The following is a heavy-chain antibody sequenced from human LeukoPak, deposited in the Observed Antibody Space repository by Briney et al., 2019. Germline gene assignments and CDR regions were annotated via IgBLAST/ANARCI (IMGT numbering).Heavy chain of an antibody. CDR1: GYTFTSNY. D-gene: IGHD3-22*01. V-gene: IGHV1-46*01. CDR2: IYPRDGST. CDR3: ARDRIHDSSPRYWYFDL. J-gene: IGHJ2*01. Sequence: ASVKVSCKASGYTFTSNYIHWVRQAPGQGLEWMGMIYPRDGSTSYAQKFQGRVTVTRDTSTSTVHMELSGLRSEDTAVYYCARDRIHDSSPRYWYFDLWGRGTLVTVSS.